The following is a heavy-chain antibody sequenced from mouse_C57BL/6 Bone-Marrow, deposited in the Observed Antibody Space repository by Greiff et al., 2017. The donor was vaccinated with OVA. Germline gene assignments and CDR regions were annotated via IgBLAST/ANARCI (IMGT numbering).Heavy chain of an antibody. CDR1: GFNIKDDY. Sequence: VQLKQSGAELVRPGASVKLSCTASGFNIKDDYMHWVKQRPEQGLEWIGWIDPENGDTEYASKFQGKATITADTSSNTAYLQLSSLTSEDTAVYYCARRITRYFDVWGTGTTVTVSS. CDR3: ARRITRYFDV. J-gene: IGHJ1*03. V-gene: IGHV14-4*01. CDR2: IDPENGDT. D-gene: IGHD1-1*01.